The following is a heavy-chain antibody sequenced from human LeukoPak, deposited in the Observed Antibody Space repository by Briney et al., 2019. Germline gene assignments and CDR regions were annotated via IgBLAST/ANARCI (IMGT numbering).Heavy chain of an antibody. Sequence: GGSLRLSCAASGLTFSSYSMNWVRQAPGEGLEWVSSISSSSSYIYYADSVKGRFTISRDNAKNSLYLQMNSLRAEDTAVYYCARDSADTVTGDYWGQGTLVTVSS. V-gene: IGHV3-21*01. D-gene: IGHD4-11*01. CDR3: ARDSADTVTGDY. CDR2: ISSSSSYI. J-gene: IGHJ4*02. CDR1: GLTFSSYS.